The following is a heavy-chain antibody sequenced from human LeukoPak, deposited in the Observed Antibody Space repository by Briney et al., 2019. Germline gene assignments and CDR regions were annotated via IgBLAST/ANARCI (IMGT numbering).Heavy chain of an antibody. CDR3: ARDGILYGGSNYFDY. CDR1: GFTFSSYG. CDR2: ISYDGSNK. V-gene: IGHV3-30*03. J-gene: IGHJ4*02. Sequence: GRSLRLSCAASGFTFSSYGMHWVRQAPGKGLEWVAVISYDGSNKYYADSVKGRFTISRDNSKNTLYLQMNSLRAEDTAVYYCARDGILYGGSNYFDYWGQGTLVTVSS. D-gene: IGHD2-15*01.